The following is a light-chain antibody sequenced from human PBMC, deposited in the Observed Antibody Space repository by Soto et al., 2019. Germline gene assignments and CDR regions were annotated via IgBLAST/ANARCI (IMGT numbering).Light chain of an antibody. CDR3: CSSGGSPTYV. CDR2: EVN. Sequence: QSALTQPASVSGSPGQSITVSCTGSSSDFGDDKYVSWYQQHPGKAPKLMIFEVNKRPSGVSNRFSGSKSGNTASLTISGLKVEDEADYYCCSSGGSPTYVFGTGTKLTVL. J-gene: IGLJ1*01. CDR1: SSDFGDDKY. V-gene: IGLV2-23*02.